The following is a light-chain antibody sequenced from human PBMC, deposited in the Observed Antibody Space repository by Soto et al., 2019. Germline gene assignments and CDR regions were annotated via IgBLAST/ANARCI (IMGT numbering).Light chain of an antibody. J-gene: IGKJ1*01. Sequence: DIQMTQSPSTLSASVGDRVTITCRASQSLSSSLAWYQQKPGKAPKLLIYDASSLERGVPSRFSGSGSGTEFTLTISSLQPDDFATYYCQQYDSYSRTFGQGTKVDI. CDR3: QQYDSYSRT. CDR2: DAS. CDR1: QSLSSS. V-gene: IGKV1-5*01.